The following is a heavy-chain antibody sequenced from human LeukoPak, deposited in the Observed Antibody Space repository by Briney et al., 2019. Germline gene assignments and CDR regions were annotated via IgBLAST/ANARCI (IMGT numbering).Heavy chain of an antibody. CDR3: ARGIRYFDWL. D-gene: IGHD3-9*01. CDR2: IYYSGST. CDR1: GGSISSYY. J-gene: IGHJ4*02. V-gene: IGHV4-59*01. Sequence: SETLSLTCTASGGSISSYYWSWIRQPPGKGLEWIGYIYYSGSTNYNPSLKSRVTISVDTSKNQFSLKLSSVTAADTAVYYCARGIRYFDWLWGQGTPVTVSS.